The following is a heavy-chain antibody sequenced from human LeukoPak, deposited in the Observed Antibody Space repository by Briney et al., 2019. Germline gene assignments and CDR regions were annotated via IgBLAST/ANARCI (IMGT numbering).Heavy chain of an antibody. CDR1: GFTFSSYG. CDR3: ARLRAGYSSSYLKADAFDI. Sequence: GGSLRLSCAASGFTFSSYGMHWVRQAPGKGLEWVAFIRYDGSNKYYADSVKGRFTISRDNSKNTLYLQMNSLRGEDTAVYYCARLRAGYSSSYLKADAFDIWGPGTSVIVSS. J-gene: IGHJ3*02. CDR2: IRYDGSNK. D-gene: IGHD3-22*01. V-gene: IGHV3-30*02.